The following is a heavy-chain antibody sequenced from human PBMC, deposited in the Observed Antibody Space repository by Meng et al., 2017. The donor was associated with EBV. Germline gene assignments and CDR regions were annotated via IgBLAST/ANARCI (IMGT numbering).Heavy chain of an antibody. CDR1: GGTFRSDA. Sequence: VQGVQYGAWGKKPGSPVKVSCWTSGGTFRSDAVSWVRQAPGQGLEWMGGLIPMSDAPHYAQKFQGRVTITADESTSTHYMHLSGLTSDDTAVYYCASESGRGFTPDYWGQGTLVTVS. D-gene: IGHD3-10*01. V-gene: IGHV1-69*01. CDR2: LIPMSDAP. J-gene: IGHJ4*02. CDR3: ASESGRGFTPDY.